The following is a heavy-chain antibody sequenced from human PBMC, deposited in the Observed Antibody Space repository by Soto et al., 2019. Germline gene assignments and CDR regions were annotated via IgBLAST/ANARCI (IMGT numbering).Heavy chain of an antibody. CDR1: GATISSGGFY. Sequence: QVQLQESGPGLVEASQTLSLTCTVSGATISSGGFYWSWIRQCPGKGLEWIGHIYYTGTTSYNPSLNSRVTISLDMSSNQFSLKLRSVTAADTAKYFCARDDSFYGEPGYGMNVWGQGTTVTVSS. D-gene: IGHD4-17*01. V-gene: IGHV4-31*03. CDR3: ARDDSFYGEPGYGMNV. CDR2: IYYTGTT. J-gene: IGHJ6*02.